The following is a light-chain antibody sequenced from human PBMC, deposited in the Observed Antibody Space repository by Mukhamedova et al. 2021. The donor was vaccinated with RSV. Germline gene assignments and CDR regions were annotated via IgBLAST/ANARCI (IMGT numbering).Light chain of an antibody. V-gene: IGKV1-5*03. J-gene: IGKJ4*01. Sequence: WYQRRVHGKAPKLLIYKASTLEGAVPSRFNGSGSGTEFTLTISSLKPDALATYYCQQYTNYYAAFGGGTKVEIK. CDR3: QQYTNYYAA. CDR2: KAS.